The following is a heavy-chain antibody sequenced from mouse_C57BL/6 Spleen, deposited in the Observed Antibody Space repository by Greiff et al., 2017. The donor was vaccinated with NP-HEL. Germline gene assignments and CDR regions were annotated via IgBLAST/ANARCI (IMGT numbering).Heavy chain of an antibody. CDR3: ARGDYGSSSWFAY. CDR1: GYTFTSYD. V-gene: IGHV1-85*01. Sequence: VQLQQSGPELVKPGASVKLSCKASGYTFTSYDINWVKQRPGQGLEWIGWIYPRDGSTKYNEKFKGKATLTVDTSSSTAYMELHSLTSEDSAVYCCARGDYGSSSWFAYWGQGTLVTVSA. J-gene: IGHJ3*01. D-gene: IGHD1-1*01. CDR2: IYPRDGST.